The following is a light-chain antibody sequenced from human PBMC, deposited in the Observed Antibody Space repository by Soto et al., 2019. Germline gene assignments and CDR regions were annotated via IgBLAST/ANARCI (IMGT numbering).Light chain of an antibody. CDR2: GNS. CDR1: SSNIGAGYD. CDR3: QSYDSSLSGYVV. V-gene: IGLV1-40*01. J-gene: IGLJ2*01. Sequence: QAVVTQPPSVSGAPGQRVTISCTGSSSNIGAGYDVHWYQQLPGTAPKLLIYGNSNRPSXVPDRFXGSKSGTSASLAITGLQAEDEADYYCQSYDSSLSGYVVFGGGTKVTVL.